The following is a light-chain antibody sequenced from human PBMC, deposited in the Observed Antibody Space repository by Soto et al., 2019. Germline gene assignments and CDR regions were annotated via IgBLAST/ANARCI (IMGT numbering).Light chain of an antibody. Sequence: DIQMTQSPSSLSASVGDRVTITCRASQSIGRHLNWYQQKPGKAPRPLIYAASTLQSGVPSRFTGSGSGTDFTLTISTLQPEDFATYSCHQSYTDPWTFGQGTKVEIK. J-gene: IGKJ1*01. V-gene: IGKV1-39*01. CDR3: HQSYTDPWT. CDR2: AAS. CDR1: QSIGRH.